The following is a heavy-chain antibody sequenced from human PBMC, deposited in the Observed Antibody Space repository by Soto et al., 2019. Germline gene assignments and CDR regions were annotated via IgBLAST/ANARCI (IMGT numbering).Heavy chain of an antibody. CDR1: GGSISSSNW. J-gene: IGHJ4*02. CDR3: ARDRGRRTIFGVVIPTVFDY. D-gene: IGHD3-3*01. Sequence: SETLSLTCAVSGGSISSSNWWSCVRQPPGKGLEWIGEIYHSGSTNYNPSLKSRVTISVDKSKNQFSLKLSSVTAADTAVYYCARDRGRRTIFGVVIPTVFDYWGQGTLVTVSS. V-gene: IGHV4-4*02. CDR2: IYHSGST.